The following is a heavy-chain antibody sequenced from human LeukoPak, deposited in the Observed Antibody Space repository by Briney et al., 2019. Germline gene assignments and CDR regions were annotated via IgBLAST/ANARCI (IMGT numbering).Heavy chain of an antibody. CDR3: ARGGWLQYPTSFDY. D-gene: IGHD5-24*01. Sequence: SETLSLTCTVSGGSISSYYWSWIRQPPGKGLEWIGYIYYSGSTYYNPSLKSRVTISVDTSKNQFSLKLSSVTAADTAVYYCARGGWLQYPTSFDYWGQGTLVTVSS. J-gene: IGHJ4*02. CDR2: IYYSGST. V-gene: IGHV4-59*08. CDR1: GGSISSYY.